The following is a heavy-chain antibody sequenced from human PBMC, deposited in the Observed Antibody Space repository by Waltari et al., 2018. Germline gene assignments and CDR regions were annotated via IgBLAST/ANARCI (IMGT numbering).Heavy chain of an antibody. D-gene: IGHD2-2*01. V-gene: IGHV4-39*07. CDR3: ASSTRGAFAI. J-gene: IGHJ3*02. CDR1: GGSISSSSYY. CDR2: IYYSGST. Sequence: QLQLQESGPGLVKPSETMSLTCTVSGGSISSSSYYWGWIRKPPGKGLEWIGIIYYSGSTSYNPSLKSRVTISVDTSKNQFSLKLSSVTAADTAVYYCASSTRGAFAIWGQGTMVTVSS.